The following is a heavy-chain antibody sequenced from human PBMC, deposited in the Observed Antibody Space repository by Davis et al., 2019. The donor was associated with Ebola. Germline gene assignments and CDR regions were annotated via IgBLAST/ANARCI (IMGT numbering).Heavy chain of an antibody. V-gene: IGHV4-59*12. CDR1: GGSISSYY. D-gene: IGHD6-19*01. CDR3: ARDSRWLVPGTYYYYGMDV. J-gene: IGHJ6*02. CDR2: IYYSGST. Sequence: GSLRLSCTVSGGSISSYYWSWIRQPPGKGLEWNGYIYYSGSTNYNPSLKSRVTISVDTSKNQFSLKLSSVTAADTAVYYCARDSRWLVPGTYYYYGMDVWGQGTTVTVSS.